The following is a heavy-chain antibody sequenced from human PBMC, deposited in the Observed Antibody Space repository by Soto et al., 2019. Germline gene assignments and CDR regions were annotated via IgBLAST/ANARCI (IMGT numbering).Heavy chain of an antibody. CDR2: IVVGSGNT. Sequence: SVKVSCKASGFSFTSSAVQWVRQARGQRLEWVGWIVVGSGNTNYAQKFQERVTITRDMSTSTAYMELSSLRSEDTAVYYCAADRGYSSGWYRDYYYYGMDVWGQGTTVTVSS. CDR1: GFSFTSSA. V-gene: IGHV1-58*01. CDR3: AADRGYSSGWYRDYYYYGMDV. J-gene: IGHJ6*02. D-gene: IGHD6-19*01.